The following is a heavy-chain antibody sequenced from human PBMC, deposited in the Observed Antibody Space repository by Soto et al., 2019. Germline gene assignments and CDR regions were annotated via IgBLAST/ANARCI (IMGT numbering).Heavy chain of an antibody. Sequence: QVQLVESGGGVVQPGRSLRLSCAASGFTFSSYGMHWVRQAPGKGLEWVAVIWYDGSNKYYADSVKGRFTISRDNSKNTLYLQMNSLRAEDTAVYYCARGVVVTATIDYWGQGTLVTVSS. D-gene: IGHD2-21*02. CDR3: ARGVVVTATIDY. CDR2: IWYDGSNK. J-gene: IGHJ4*02. V-gene: IGHV3-33*01. CDR1: GFTFSSYG.